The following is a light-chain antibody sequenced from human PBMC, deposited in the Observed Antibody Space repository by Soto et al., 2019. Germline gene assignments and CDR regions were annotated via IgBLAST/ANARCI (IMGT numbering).Light chain of an antibody. V-gene: IGKV3-20*01. CDR2: GAS. J-gene: IGKJ1*01. CDR3: QQYGSSPWT. CDR1: QTIRSNY. Sequence: ETVLTQSPGTLSLSPGERATLSCRASQTIRSNYLAWYRQTPGQAPRLLIYGASNRATGIADRVSGSGSGTDFTLIISGLEPEDFALYFCQQYGSSPWTFGQGTKVEIK.